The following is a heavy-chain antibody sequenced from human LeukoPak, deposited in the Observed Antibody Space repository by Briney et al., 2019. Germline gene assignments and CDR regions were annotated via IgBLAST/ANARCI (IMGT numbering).Heavy chain of an antibody. CDR1: VGSINSGGYY. D-gene: IGHD5-18*01. Sequence: SQTLSLTCTVSVGSINSGGYYWSWIRHHPGKGLEWSWYIYYSGSTYYNPSLKSRVTISVDTSKNQFSLKLSSVTAADPAVYYCARGHTATSWFDPWGQGTLVTVSS. CDR3: ARGHTATSWFDP. V-gene: IGHV4-31*03. CDR2: IYYSGST. J-gene: IGHJ5*02.